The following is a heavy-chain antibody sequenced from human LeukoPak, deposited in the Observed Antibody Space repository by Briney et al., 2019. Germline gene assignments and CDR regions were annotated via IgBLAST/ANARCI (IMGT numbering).Heavy chain of an antibody. V-gene: IGHV3-23*01. CDR3: ARDGYGMDV. J-gene: IGHJ6*02. CDR1: GFTFSSYA. CDR2: ISGSGGST. Sequence: AGGSLRLSCAASGFTFSSYAMSWVRQAPGKGLEWVSAISGSGGSTYYTDSVKGRFTIPRDNSKNTLWLQMNSLRAEDTAVYYCARDGYGMDVWGQGTTVTVSS.